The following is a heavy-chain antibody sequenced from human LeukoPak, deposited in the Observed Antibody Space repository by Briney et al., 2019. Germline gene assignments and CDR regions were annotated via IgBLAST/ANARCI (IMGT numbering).Heavy chain of an antibody. CDR3: ARYLATDAAGYYFDY. CDR2: IYYSGST. D-gene: IGHD1-26*01. Sequence: SETLSLTCTVSGGSISSHYWSWIRQPPGKGLEWIGYIYYSGSTNYNPSLKSRVTISVDTSKNQFSLKLSSVTAADTAVYYCARYLATDAAGYYFDYWAREPWSPSPQ. J-gene: IGHJ4*02. CDR1: GGSISSHY. V-gene: IGHV4-59*11.